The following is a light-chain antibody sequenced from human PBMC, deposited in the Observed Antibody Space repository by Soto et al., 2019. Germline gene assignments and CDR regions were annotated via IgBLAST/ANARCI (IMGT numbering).Light chain of an antibody. CDR2: DVS. V-gene: IGLV2-11*01. J-gene: IGLJ1*01. CDR1: SSDVGGYNY. CDR3: LSGDEDNYV. Sequence: QSALTQPRSVSGSPGQSVTISCTGTSSDVGGYNYVSWYQQHPGKAPKLMIYDVSKRPSGVPDRFSGSKSGNTASLTISGLQAEDEADYYCLSGDEDNYVFGTGTKLTVL.